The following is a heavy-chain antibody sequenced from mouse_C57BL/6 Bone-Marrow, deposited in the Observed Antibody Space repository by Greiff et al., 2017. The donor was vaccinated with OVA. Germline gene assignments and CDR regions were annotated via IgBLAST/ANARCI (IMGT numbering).Heavy chain of an antibody. J-gene: IGHJ2*01. CDR2: IYPGSGST. V-gene: IGHV1-55*01. D-gene: IGHD1-1*01. Sequence: QVQLQQSGAELVKPGASVKMSCKASGYTFTSYWITWVKQRPGQGLEWIGDIYPGSGSTNYNEKFKSKATLTVDTSSSTAYMQLSSLTSEDSAVYYCARWIITTVGDYWGQGTTRTVSS. CDR1: GYTFTSYW. CDR3: ARWIITTVGDY.